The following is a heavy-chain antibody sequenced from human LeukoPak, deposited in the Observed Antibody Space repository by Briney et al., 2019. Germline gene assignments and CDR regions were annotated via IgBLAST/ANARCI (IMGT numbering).Heavy chain of an antibody. J-gene: IGHJ6*02. CDR3: AREGWTTVTSIGSYYYGMDV. D-gene: IGHD4-17*01. Sequence: GGSLRLSCAASGFTFSSYSMNWVRQAPGKGLEWVSSISSSSSYIYYADSVKGRFTISRDNAKNSLYLQMNSLRAEDTAVYYCAREGWTTVTSIGSYYYGMDVWGQGTTVTVSS. CDR2: ISSSSSYI. CDR1: GFTFSSYS. V-gene: IGHV3-21*01.